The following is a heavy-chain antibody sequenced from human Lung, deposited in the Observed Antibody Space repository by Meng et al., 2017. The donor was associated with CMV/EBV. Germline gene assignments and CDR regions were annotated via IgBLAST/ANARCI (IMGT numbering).Heavy chain of an antibody. V-gene: IGHV3-21*01. CDR3: ARGSVGYYGMDV. CDR2: ISGSTPDK. CDR1: GFIFNNHA. Sequence: GESLKISCAASGFIFNNHAMNWVRQAPGKGLEWVSAISGSTPDKWYADSVRGRFTISRDNAKNSLYLEMSSLRAEDTAAYFCARGSVGYYGMDVWGQGTTVXVSS. J-gene: IGHJ6*02. D-gene: IGHD6-19*01.